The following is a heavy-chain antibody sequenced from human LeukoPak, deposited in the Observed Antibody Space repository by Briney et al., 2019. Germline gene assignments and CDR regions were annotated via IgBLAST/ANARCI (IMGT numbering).Heavy chain of an antibody. D-gene: IGHD5-18*01. J-gene: IGHJ4*02. CDR3: TRQEEPTALIDH. V-gene: IGHV3-73*01. CDR1: GFSFSGSA. Sequence: PGGSLKLSRAASGFSFSGSAMHWVRQASGKGLEWVGRIRSKSNSYATAYGASVKGRFTISRDESKNTAYLQMNSLKTEDTAVYYCTRQEEPTALIDHWGQGTLVTVSS. CDR2: IRSKSNSYAT.